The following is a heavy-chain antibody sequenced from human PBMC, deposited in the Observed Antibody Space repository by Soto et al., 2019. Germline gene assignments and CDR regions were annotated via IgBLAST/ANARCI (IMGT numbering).Heavy chain of an antibody. Sequence: EVQLVESGGGLVQPGGSLRLSCAASGFTVSSNYMSWVRQAPGKGLEWVSVIYSGGSTYYEDSVKGRFTISRHNSKNTLYLKMNSLRAEDTAVYYCAREGAQWRDSGSYQTPSDYYYYMDVWGKGTTVTVSS. CDR3: AREGAQWRDSGSYQTPSDYYYYMDV. CDR2: IYSGGST. V-gene: IGHV3-53*04. CDR1: GFTVSSNY. J-gene: IGHJ6*03. D-gene: IGHD3-10*01.